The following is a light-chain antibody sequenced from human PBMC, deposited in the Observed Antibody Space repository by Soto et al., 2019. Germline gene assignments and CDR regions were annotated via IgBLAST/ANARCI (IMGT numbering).Light chain of an antibody. CDR1: ESVTSS. Sequence: EILMTQSPATLSVSRLDTATLSFMSSESVTSSLAWYQQKPGQPPRLLIYAASTRATDVPARFSGGGSETEFTLTISSLQSEDFAVYYCQQYNSWPPITFGQGTRLEI. CDR2: AAS. V-gene: IGKV3-15*01. J-gene: IGKJ5*01. CDR3: QQYNSWPPIT.